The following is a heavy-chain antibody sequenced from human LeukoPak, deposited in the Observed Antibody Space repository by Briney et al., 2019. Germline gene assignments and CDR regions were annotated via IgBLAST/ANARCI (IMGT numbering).Heavy chain of an antibody. CDR3: ARVVATAGNWFDP. CDR2: INAANGNT. D-gene: IGHD2-21*01. J-gene: IGHJ5*02. V-gene: IGHV1-3*01. Sequence: GASVKVSCKASGYTFASYAMHWVRQAPGQRLEWMGWINAANGNTKYSQNFQGRVTITRDTSASTAYMELSSLRSEDTAVYYCARVVATAGNWFDPWGQGTLVTVSS. CDR1: GYTFASYA.